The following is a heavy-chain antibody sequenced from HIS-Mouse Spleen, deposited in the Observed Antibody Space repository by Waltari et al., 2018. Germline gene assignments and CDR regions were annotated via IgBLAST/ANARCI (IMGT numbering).Heavy chain of an antibody. CDR3: AYNWNFDY. Sequence: EVQLLESGGGLVQPGGSLRLSCAASGFTFSSYAMSWVRQAPGKGLVWVSAISGSGRSPYYADSVKGRFTISRDNSKNTLYLQMNSLRAEDTAVYYCAYNWNFDYWGQGTLVTVSS. J-gene: IGHJ4*02. D-gene: IGHD1-20*01. CDR2: ISGSGRSP. CDR1: GFTFSSYA. V-gene: IGHV3-23*01.